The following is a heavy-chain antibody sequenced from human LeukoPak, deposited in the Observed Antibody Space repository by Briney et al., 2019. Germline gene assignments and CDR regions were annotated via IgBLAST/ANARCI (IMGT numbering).Heavy chain of an antibody. V-gene: IGHV4-4*07. CDR2: IYDSDNT. J-gene: IGHJ3*01. D-gene: IGHD1-26*01. Sequence: SETLSLTCTVSGGSIRSYYWTWIRQPAGKALEWIGRIYDSDNTNYNPSLRSRVTLSIETSKRQFSLKMNSVTAADTAIYYCARERDSGADDGLDVWGQGTLVTVSS. CDR3: ARERDSGADDGLDV. CDR1: GGSIRSYY.